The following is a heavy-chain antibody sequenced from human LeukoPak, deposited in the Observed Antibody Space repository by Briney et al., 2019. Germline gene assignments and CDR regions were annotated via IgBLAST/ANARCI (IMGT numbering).Heavy chain of an antibody. CDR1: GFTFSDYY. V-gene: IGHV3-11*04. CDR3: AREWDV. CDR2: ISSTSITI. J-gene: IGHJ6*04. Sequence: KPGGSLRLSCAASGFTFSDYYMSWIRQAPGKGLEWISYISSTSITIKYADSVKGRFTISRDNAKNSVYLQMHSLRVDDTAMYYCAREWDVWGKGTTVTVSS.